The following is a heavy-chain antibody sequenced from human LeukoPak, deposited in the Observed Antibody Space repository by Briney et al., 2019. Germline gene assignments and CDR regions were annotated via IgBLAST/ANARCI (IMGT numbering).Heavy chain of an antibody. J-gene: IGHJ6*02. Sequence: SETLSLTCTVSGGSISSYYWSWIRQPAGKGLEWIGRIYTSGSTNYNPSHKSRVTISVDTSKNQFSLKLSSVTAADTAAYYCARSVAGTLGYYYYYGMDVWGQGTTVTVSS. V-gene: IGHV4-4*07. D-gene: IGHD6-19*01. CDR3: ARSVAGTLGYYYYYGMDV. CDR2: IYTSGST. CDR1: GGSISSYY.